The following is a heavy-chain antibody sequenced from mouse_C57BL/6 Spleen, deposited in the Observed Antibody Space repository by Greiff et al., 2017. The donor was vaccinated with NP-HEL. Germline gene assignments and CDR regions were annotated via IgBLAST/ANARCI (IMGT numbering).Heavy chain of an antibody. CDR1: GYTFTSYW. CDR3: AREGELGFYFDY. CDR2: IYPGSDST. J-gene: IGHJ2*01. D-gene: IGHD4-1*01. V-gene: IGHV1-55*01. Sequence: QVHVKQPGAELVKPGASVKMSCKASGYTFTSYWITWVKQRPGQGLEWIGDIYPGSDSTNYNEKFKSKATLTVDTSSSTAYMQLSSLTSEDSAVYYCAREGELGFYFDYWGQGTTLTVSS.